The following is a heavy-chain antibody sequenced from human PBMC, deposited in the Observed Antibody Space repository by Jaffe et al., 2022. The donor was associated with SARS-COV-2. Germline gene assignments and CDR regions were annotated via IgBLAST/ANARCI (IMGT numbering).Heavy chain of an antibody. CDR3: LGGVDEDGMDV. CDR1: GFTFGDYA. Sequence: EVQLVESGGGLVKPGRSLRLSCTASGFTFGDYAMSWFRQAPGKGLEWVGFIRSKAYGGTTEYAASVKGRFTISRDDSKSIAYLQMNSLKTEDTAVYYCLGGVDEDGMDVWGQGTTVTVSS. J-gene: IGHJ6*02. D-gene: IGHD5-12*01. CDR2: IRSKAYGGTT. V-gene: IGHV3-49*05.